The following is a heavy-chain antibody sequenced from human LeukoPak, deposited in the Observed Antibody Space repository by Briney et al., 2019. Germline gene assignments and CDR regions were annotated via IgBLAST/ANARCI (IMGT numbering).Heavy chain of an antibody. CDR1: GGSISSGGYY. D-gene: IGHD3-3*01. CDR3: ASHRFWGGRSGYSRDY. CDR2: IYYSGST. Sequence: PSQTLSLTCTASGGSISSGGYYWSWIRQHPGKGLEWIGYIYYSGSTYYNPSLKSRVTISVDTSKNQFSLKLSSVTAADTAVYYCASHRFWGGRSGYSRDYWGQGTLVTVSS. V-gene: IGHV4-31*03. J-gene: IGHJ4*02.